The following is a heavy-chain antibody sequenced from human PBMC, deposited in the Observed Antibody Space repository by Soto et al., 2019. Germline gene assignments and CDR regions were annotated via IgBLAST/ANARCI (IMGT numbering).Heavy chain of an antibody. CDR2: ISDSGGLT. CDR1: GFAFISHP. J-gene: IGHJ3*02. Sequence: LRLSCAASGFAFISHPMSWVRQAPEKGLEWVSGISDSGGLTYNADSVKGRFTISRDNSKNTLYLQMNSLRAEDTAVYYCARRAIGSSRAFDIWGQGTMVTVSS. V-gene: IGHV3-23*01. CDR3: ARRAIGSSRAFDI. D-gene: IGHD3-10*01.